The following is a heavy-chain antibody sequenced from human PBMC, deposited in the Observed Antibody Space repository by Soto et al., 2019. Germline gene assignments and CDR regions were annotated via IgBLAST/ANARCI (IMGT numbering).Heavy chain of an antibody. V-gene: IGHV3-21*01. Sequence: GGSLRLSCAASGFTFSSYSMNWVRQAPGKGLEWVSSISSSSSYIYYADSVKGRSTISRDNAKNSLYLQMNSLRAEDTAVYYCARKMAAAIDAFDIWGQGTMVTVSS. CDR1: GFTFSSYS. J-gene: IGHJ3*02. CDR2: ISSSSSYI. D-gene: IGHD6-13*01. CDR3: ARKMAAAIDAFDI.